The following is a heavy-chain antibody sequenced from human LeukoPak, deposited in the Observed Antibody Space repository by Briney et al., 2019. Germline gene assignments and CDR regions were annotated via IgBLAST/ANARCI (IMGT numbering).Heavy chain of an antibody. CDR2: ISAHNGNT. J-gene: IGHJ5*02. Sequence: ASVKVSCKASGYTFTSYGISWVRQAPGQGLEWMGWISAHNGNTNYAQIFQGRVTMTRDTSISTAYMELSRLRSDDTAVYYCARDIVVVVAATGGSWFGPWGQGTLVTVSS. CDR1: GYTFTSYG. V-gene: IGHV1-18*01. CDR3: ARDIVVVVAATGGSWFGP. D-gene: IGHD2-15*01.